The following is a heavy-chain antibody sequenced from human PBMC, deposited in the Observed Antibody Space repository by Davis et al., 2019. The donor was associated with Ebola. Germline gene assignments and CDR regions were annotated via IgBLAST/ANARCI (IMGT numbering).Heavy chain of an antibody. CDR2: IRSKANSYAT. CDR1: GFTFSGSA. Sequence: TCAASGFTFSGSAMHWVRQASGKGLEWVGRIRSKANSYATAYAASVKDRFTISRDDSKNTAYLQMNSLKTEDTAVYYCTLTTVTSSDYWGQGTLVTVSS. J-gene: IGHJ4*02. CDR3: TLTTVTSSDY. D-gene: IGHD4-17*01. V-gene: IGHV3-73*01.